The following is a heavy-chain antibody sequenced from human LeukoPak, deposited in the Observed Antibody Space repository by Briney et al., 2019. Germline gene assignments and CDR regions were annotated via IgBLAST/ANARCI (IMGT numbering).Heavy chain of an antibody. D-gene: IGHD7-27*01. CDR2: ISSSSSYI. CDR1: GFTFSSYS. V-gene: IGHV3-21*04. CDR3: ARLSVLGAFDI. Sequence: GGSLRLSCAASGFTFSSYSMNWVRQAPGKGLEWVSSISSSSSYIYYADSVKGRFTISRDNAKNSLYLQMNSLRSEDTAVYYCARLSVLGAFDIWGQGTMVTVSS. J-gene: IGHJ3*02.